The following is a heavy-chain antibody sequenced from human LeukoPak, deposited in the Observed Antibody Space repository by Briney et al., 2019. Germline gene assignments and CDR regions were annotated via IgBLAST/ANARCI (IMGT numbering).Heavy chain of an antibody. Sequence: PGGSLRLSCSASGFTFSSYAMNWVRQAPGKGLEWVAVISYDGSNKYYADSVKGRFTISRDNFKNTLYLQMNSLRAEDTAVYYCARDLKDPFQYYFDYWGQGTLVTVSS. V-gene: IGHV3-30-3*01. CDR3: ARDLKDPFQYYFDY. CDR1: GFTFSSYA. CDR2: ISYDGSNK. J-gene: IGHJ4*02.